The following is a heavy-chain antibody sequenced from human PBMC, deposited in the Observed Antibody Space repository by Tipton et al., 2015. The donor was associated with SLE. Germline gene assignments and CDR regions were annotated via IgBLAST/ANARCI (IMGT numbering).Heavy chain of an antibody. CDR1: GGSISSSNW. J-gene: IGHJ3*02. CDR2: IYHSGST. Sequence: TLSLTCAVSGGSISSSNWWSWVRQPPGKGLEWIGEIYHSGSTNYNPSLKSRVTISVDKSKNQFSLKLSSVTAADTAVYYCAREGPTGTRKSRNAFDIWGQGTMVTVSS. V-gene: IGHV4-4*02. D-gene: IGHD1-7*01. CDR3: AREGPTGTRKSRNAFDI.